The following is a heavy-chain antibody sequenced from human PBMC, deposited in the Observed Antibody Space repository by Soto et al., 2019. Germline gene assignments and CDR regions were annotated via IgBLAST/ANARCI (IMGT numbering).Heavy chain of an antibody. CDR1: GFTFSTYS. J-gene: IGHJ4*02. D-gene: IGHD1-26*01. CDR2: INGRSNYI. CDR3: AREDGIVGATSAFDY. V-gene: IGHV3-21*01. Sequence: GGSLRLSCAASGFTFSTYSMNWVRQAPGKGLEWVSSINGRSNYIYYADSVKGRFTISRDNAKNSLYLQMNSLRAEDTAVYYCAREDGIVGATSAFDYWGQGTLVTVSS.